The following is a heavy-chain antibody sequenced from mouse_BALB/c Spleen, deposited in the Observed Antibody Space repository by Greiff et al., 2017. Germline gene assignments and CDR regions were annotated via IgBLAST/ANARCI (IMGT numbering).Heavy chain of an antibody. V-gene: IGHV5-17*02. D-gene: IGHD1-1*01. CDR3: ARGLGIYYYGSSYAMDY. J-gene: IGHJ4*01. CDR2: ISSGSSTI. Sequence: DVHLVESGGGLVKPGGSLKLSCAASGFTFSSFGMHWVRQAPEKGLEWVAYISSGSSTIYYADTVKGRFTISRDNPKNTLFLQMTSLRSEDTAMYYCARGLGIYYYGSSYAMDYWGQGTSVTVSS. CDR1: GFTFSSFG.